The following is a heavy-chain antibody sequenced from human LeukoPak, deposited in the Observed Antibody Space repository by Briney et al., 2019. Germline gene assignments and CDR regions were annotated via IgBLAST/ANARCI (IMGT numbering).Heavy chain of an antibody. J-gene: IGHJ4*02. CDR1: GGTFSRYA. CDR3: ARVPARTYYFDY. CDR2: IIPILGIA. V-gene: IGHV1-69*04. D-gene: IGHD6-25*01. Sequence: SVKVSCKASGGTFSRYAISWVRQAPGQGLEWMGRIIPILGIANYAQKFQGRVTITADKSTSTAYMELSSLRSEDTAVYYCARVPARTYYFDYWGQRTLVTVSS.